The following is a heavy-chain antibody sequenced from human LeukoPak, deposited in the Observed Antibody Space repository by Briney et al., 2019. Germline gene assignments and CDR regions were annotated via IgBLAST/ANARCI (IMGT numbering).Heavy chain of an antibody. V-gene: IGHV4-59*01. Sequence: PSETLSLTCTVSGGSISSYYWSWIRQPPGKGLEWIGYIYYSGSTNYNPSLKSRVTISVDTSKNQFSLKLSSVTAADTAVYYCARGSSGYDYLYYYYYMDVWGKGTTVTISS. CDR3: ARGSSGYDYLYYYYYMDV. J-gene: IGHJ6*03. D-gene: IGHD5-12*01. CDR2: IYYSGST. CDR1: GGSISSYY.